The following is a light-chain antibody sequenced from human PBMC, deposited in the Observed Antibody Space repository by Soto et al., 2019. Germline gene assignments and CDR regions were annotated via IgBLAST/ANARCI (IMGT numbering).Light chain of an antibody. CDR2: KAS. CDR3: QQYCGHYT. CDR1: QSISRW. Sequence: DIQMTQSPSALSASVGARVTITCRASQSISRWVAWYQQKPGKAPTLLIYKASSVEGGVPSRFSGSGSGTEFTLTISSLQPDDVATYYCQQYCGHYTCGQGTKLEI. J-gene: IGKJ2*01. V-gene: IGKV1-5*03.